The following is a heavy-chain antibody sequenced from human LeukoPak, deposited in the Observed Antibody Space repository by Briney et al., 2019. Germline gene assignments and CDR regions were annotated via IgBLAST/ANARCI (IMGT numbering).Heavy chain of an antibody. D-gene: IGHD4-17*01. CDR3: ARGFYTVNGYYFDY. Sequence: PSETLSLTCAVYGGSFSGYYWSWIRQPPGKGLEWIGEINHSGSTNYNPSLKSRVTISVGTSKNQFSLKLSSVTAADTAVYYCARGFYTVNGYYFDYWGQGTLVTVSS. V-gene: IGHV4-34*01. CDR2: INHSGST. CDR1: GGSFSGYY. J-gene: IGHJ4*02.